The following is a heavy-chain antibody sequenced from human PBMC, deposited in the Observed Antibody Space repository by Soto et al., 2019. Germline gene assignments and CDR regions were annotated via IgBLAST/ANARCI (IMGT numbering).Heavy chain of an antibody. J-gene: IGHJ4*02. Sequence: QVQLVDSGGGVVQPGGSLRLSCAASGFTFSSYGIHWVRQTPGKGLEWVAVISSDGSKQYYTDSVKGPFTISRDNSKNTLYLQMNSLRAEDTAIYYCAKDGVGGAGQLWLVRFPDYWGQGTQVTVSS. CDR2: ISSDGSKQ. D-gene: IGHD6-19*01. CDR3: AKDGVGGAGQLWLVRFPDY. V-gene: IGHV3-30*18. CDR1: GFTFSSYG.